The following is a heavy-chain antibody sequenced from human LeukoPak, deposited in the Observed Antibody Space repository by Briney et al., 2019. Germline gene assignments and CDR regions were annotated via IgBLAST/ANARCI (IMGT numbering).Heavy chain of an antibody. D-gene: IGHD2-8*01. CDR2: INHSGST. Sequence: PGGSLRLSCAASGFTFSDYYWSWIRQPPGKGLEWIGEINHSGSTNYNPSLKSRVTISVDTSKNQFSLKLSSVTAADAAVYYCARAPVCDYWGQGTLVTVSS. CDR1: GFTFSDYY. CDR3: ARAPVCDY. V-gene: IGHV4-34*01. J-gene: IGHJ4*02.